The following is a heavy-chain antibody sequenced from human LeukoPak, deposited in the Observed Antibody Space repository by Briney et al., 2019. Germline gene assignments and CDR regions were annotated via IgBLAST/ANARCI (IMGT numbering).Heavy chain of an antibody. CDR3: AREGSMTARPFVSIDY. CDR2: IHTSGST. D-gene: IGHD6-6*01. CDR1: GGSISTYY. J-gene: IGHJ4*02. Sequence: SDTLSLTCTVSGGSISTYYWSWIRQPAGKGLEWIGRIHTSGSTDYNPALESRVTMSVDTSRNQFSLKLSSVTAADTAVYYCAREGSMTARPFVSIDYWGQGTLVTVSS. V-gene: IGHV4-4*07.